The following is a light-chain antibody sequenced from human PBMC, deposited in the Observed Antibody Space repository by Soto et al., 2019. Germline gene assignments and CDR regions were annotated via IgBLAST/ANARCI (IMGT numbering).Light chain of an antibody. CDR3: SSFAGTNSFV. CDR1: SSDVGTYNY. CDR2: EVS. V-gene: IGLV2-8*01. Sequence: QSALTQPPSASGSPGQSVTISCTGTSSDVGTYNYVSWYQQRPGKAPTLIIYEVSRRPSGVPDRIFGSKSDNTASLTVSGLQAEDEADYYCSSFAGTNSFVFGTGTKLTVL. J-gene: IGLJ1*01.